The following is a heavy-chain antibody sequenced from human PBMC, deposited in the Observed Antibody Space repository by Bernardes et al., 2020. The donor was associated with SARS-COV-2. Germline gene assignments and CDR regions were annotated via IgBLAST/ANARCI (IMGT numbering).Heavy chain of an antibody. Sequence: GGSLRLSCAASGFNFSSYWMSWVRQAPGKGLEWVANIKQDGSEKYYVDSVKGRFTISRDNAKNSLYLEMNSLRAEDTAVYYGSKNAKYSSSSMEVWGQGTTVTVS. CDR3: SKNAKYSSSSMEV. D-gene: IGHD6-6*01. CDR1: GFNFSSYW. CDR2: IKQDGSEK. V-gene: IGHV3-7*03. J-gene: IGHJ6*02.